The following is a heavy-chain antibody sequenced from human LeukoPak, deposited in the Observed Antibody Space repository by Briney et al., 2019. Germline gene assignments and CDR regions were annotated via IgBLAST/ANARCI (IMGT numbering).Heavy chain of an antibody. CDR1: GGSFSGYY. Sequence: SETLSLTCAVYGGSFSGYYWSWIRQPPGKGLEWIGEINHSGSTNYNPSLKSRVTISVDTSKNQFSLKLSSVTAADTAVYYCARDSLDSSGYFQHWGQGTLVTVSS. J-gene: IGHJ1*01. CDR3: ARDSLDSSGYFQH. CDR2: INHSGST. V-gene: IGHV4-34*01. D-gene: IGHD3-22*01.